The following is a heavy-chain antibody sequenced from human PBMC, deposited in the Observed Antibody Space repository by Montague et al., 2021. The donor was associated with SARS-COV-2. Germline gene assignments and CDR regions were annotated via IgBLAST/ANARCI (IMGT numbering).Heavy chain of an antibody. CDR2: IYYSGST. D-gene: IGHD6-6*01. J-gene: IGHJ4*02. V-gene: IGHV4-39*07. CDR1: GGSISSSSYY. Sequence: SETLSLTRTVSGGSISSSSYYWGWIRQPPGKGLEWIGSIYYSGSTYYNPSLKSRVTISVDTSKNQFSLKLSSVTAADTAVYYCARGREYSSSAGFNYWGQGTLVTVSS. CDR3: ARGREYSSSAGFNY.